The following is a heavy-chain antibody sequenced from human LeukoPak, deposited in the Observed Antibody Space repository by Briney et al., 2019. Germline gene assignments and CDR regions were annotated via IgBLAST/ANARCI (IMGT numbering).Heavy chain of an antibody. CDR3: ARDRLGVTRGFDY. CDR2: TYYRSKWYH. V-gene: IGHV6-1*01. Sequence: SQTLSLTCAISGDSVSSNSAAWNWITQSPSRGLEWLVRTYYRSKWYHDYAVSVKIRITINPDTSKNQFSLQLNSVTPEDTAVYYCARDRLGVTRGFDYWGQGNLVTVSS. D-gene: IGHD2-21*02. CDR1: GDSVSSNSAA. J-gene: IGHJ4*02.